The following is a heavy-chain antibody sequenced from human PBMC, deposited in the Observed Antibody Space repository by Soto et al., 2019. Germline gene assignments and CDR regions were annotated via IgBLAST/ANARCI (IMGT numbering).Heavy chain of an antibody. V-gene: IGHV1-69*06. Sequence: QVQLVQSGAEVKKPGSSVKVSCKASGDTFTTNSLNWVRQAPGQGLEWMGGIIPVVGTTKYAQKYQDRVTIPGDKSTNTAYMELSSLRSDYTAVYYCARGLLYATAYFDYWGQGTPVTVSS. CDR1: GDTFTTNS. CDR2: IIPVVGTT. D-gene: IGHD2-8*01. CDR3: ARGLLYATAYFDY. J-gene: IGHJ4*02.